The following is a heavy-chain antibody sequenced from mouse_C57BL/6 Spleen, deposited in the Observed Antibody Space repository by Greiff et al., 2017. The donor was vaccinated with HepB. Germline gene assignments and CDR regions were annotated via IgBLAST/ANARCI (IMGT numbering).Heavy chain of an antibody. CDR2: IYPRSGNT. D-gene: IGHD1-1*01. J-gene: IGHJ4*01. Sequence: QVQLQQSGAELARPGASVKLSCKASGYTFTSYGISWVKQRTGQGLEWIGEIYPRSGNTYYNEKFKGKATLTAEKSSSTAYMELRSLTSEDSAVYFCARTITTVVADYAMDYWGQGTSVTVSS. CDR1: GYTFTSYG. CDR3: ARTITTVVADYAMDY. V-gene: IGHV1-81*01.